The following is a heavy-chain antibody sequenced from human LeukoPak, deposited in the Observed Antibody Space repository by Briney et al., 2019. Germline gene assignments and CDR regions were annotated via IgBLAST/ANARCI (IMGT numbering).Heavy chain of an antibody. J-gene: IGHJ4*02. D-gene: IGHD6-13*01. CDR1: GGSISSSSYY. V-gene: IGHV4-39*07. CDR2: IYYSGST. Sequence: SETLSLTCTVSGGSISSSSYYWGWIRQPPGKGLERIGSIYYSGSTYYNPSLKSRVTISVDTSKNQFSLKLSSVTAADTAVYYCARVRHIAAAGIDYWGQGTLVTVSS. CDR3: ARVRHIAAAGIDY.